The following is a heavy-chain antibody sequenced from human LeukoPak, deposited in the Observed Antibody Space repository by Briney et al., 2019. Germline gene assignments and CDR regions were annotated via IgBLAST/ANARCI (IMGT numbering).Heavy chain of an antibody. CDR3: AKDRTYSSGWYYFDY. CDR1: GFTLSSYA. D-gene: IGHD6-19*01. Sequence: GGSLRLSCAASGFTLSSYAMSWVRQAPGKGLEWVSAISGSGGSTYYADSVKGRFTISRDNSKNTLYLQMNSLRAEDTAVYYCAKDRTYSSGWYYFDYWGQGTLVTVSS. CDR2: ISGSGGST. V-gene: IGHV3-23*01. J-gene: IGHJ4*02.